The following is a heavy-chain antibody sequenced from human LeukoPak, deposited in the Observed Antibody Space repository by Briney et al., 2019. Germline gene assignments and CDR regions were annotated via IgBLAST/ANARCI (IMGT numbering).Heavy chain of an antibody. CDR3: ARGRPHGNDY. Sequence: GGSLRLSCAASGFTFSSYWMNWVRQAPGKGLVWVSRIANDGSSTTYADSVKGRFSISRDNAKNTLYLQMNSLRVEDTAVYYCARGRPHGNDYWGQGTLVTVSS. CDR2: IANDGSST. CDR1: GFTFSSYW. V-gene: IGHV3-74*01. J-gene: IGHJ4*02. D-gene: IGHD4-23*01.